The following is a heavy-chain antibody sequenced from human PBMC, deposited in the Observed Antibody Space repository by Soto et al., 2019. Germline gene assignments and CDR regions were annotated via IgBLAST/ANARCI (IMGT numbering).Heavy chain of an antibody. Sequence: EVQLVESGGGLVQPGGSLRLSCAASGFTFSSYEMNWVRQAPGKGLEWVSYISSSGSTIYYADSVKGRFTISRDNAKNSLYLQMNSLRAEDTAVYYCAREGHLNYDFWSGYPPSHFDYWSQGTLVTVSS. CDR2: ISSSGSTI. V-gene: IGHV3-48*03. J-gene: IGHJ4*02. CDR1: GFTFSSYE. CDR3: AREGHLNYDFWSGYPPSHFDY. D-gene: IGHD3-3*01.